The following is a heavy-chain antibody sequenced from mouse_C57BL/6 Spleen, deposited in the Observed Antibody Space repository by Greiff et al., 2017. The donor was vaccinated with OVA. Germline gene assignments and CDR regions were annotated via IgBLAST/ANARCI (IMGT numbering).Heavy chain of an antibody. V-gene: IGHV1-82*01. D-gene: IGHD2-3*01. CDR1: GYAFSSSW. J-gene: IGHJ2*01. Sequence: QVQLQQSGPELVKPGASVKISCKASGYAFSSSWMNWVKQRPGKGLEWIGRIYPGDGDTNYNGKFKGQATLTADKSSSTAYMQLSSLTSEDSAVYFCARNGYYGRYYFDYWGQGTTLTVSS. CDR3: ARNGYYGRYYFDY. CDR2: IYPGDGDT.